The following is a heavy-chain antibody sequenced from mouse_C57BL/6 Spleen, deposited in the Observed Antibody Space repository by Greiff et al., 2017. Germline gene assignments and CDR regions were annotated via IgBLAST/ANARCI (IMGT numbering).Heavy chain of an antibody. CDR1: GYAFSSSW. D-gene: IGHD1-1*01. CDR2: IYPGDGDT. V-gene: IGHV1-82*01. J-gene: IGHJ2*01. CDR3: ARSSYYYGSSYVFDY. Sequence: VKLQQSGPELVKPGASVKISCKASGYAFSSSWMNWVKQRPGKGLEWIGRIYPGDGDTNYNGKFKGKATLTADKSSSTAYMQLSSLTSEDSAVYFCARSSYYYGSSYVFDYWGQGTTLTVSS.